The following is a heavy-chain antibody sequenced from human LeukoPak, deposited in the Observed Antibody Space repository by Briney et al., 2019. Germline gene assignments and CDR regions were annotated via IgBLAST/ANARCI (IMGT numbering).Heavy chain of an antibody. V-gene: IGHV3-20*04. CDR2: INWNGGST. Sequence: GGSLRLSCAASGFTFDDYGMSWVRQAPGKGLEWVSGINWNGGSTGYADSVKGRFTISRDNAKNSLYLQMNSLRAEDTALYYCARDVQVYCSGGSCYPLNDYWGQGTLVTVSS. CDR1: GFTFDDYG. CDR3: ARDVQVYCSGGSCYPLNDY. D-gene: IGHD2-15*01. J-gene: IGHJ4*02.